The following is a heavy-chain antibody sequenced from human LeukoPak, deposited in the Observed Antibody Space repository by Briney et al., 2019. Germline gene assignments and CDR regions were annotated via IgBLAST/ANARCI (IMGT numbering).Heavy chain of an antibody. J-gene: IGHJ3*02. Sequence: SVKVSCKASGGTFSSYAISWVRPAPGQGLEWMGGIIPIFGTANYAQKIQGRVTITADESTSTAYMELSSLRSEDTAVYYCARELRSPDAFDIWGQGTMVTVSS. CDR1: GGTFSSYA. CDR3: ARELRSPDAFDI. V-gene: IGHV1-69*13. CDR2: IIPIFGTA. D-gene: IGHD3-3*01.